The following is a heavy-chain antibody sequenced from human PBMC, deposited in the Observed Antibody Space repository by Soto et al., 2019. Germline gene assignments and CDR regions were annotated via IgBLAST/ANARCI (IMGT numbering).Heavy chain of an antibody. CDR3: ARGRITGTRDNWFDP. D-gene: IGHD1-7*01. V-gene: IGHV4-34*01. CDR1: GGSFSGYY. J-gene: IGHJ5*02. CDR2: INHSGST. Sequence: LSLTCAVYGGSFSGYYWSWIRQPPGKGLEWIGEINHSGSTNYNPSLKSRVTISVDTSKNQFSLKLSSVTAADTAVYYCARGRITGTRDNWFDPWGQGTLVTVSS.